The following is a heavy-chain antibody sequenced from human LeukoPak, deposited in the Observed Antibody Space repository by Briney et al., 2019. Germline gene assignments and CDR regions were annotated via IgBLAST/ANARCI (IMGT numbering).Heavy chain of an antibody. CDR1: GFTFSSYA. D-gene: IGHD3-10*01. CDR2: ISYDGSNK. CDR3: ALTMVRGVPMTGGY. J-gene: IGHJ4*02. V-gene: IGHV3-30-3*01. Sequence: GGSLRLSCAASGFTFSSYAMHWVRQAPGKVLERVPVISYDGSNKYYADSVKGRFTISRDNSKNTLYLQMNSLRAEDTAVYYCALTMVRGVPMTGGYWGQGTLVTVSS.